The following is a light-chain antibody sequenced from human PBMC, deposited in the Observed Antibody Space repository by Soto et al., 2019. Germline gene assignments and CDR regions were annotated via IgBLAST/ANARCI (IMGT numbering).Light chain of an antibody. CDR1: SSDVGGYDY. V-gene: IGLV2-14*03. Sequence: QSVLTQPASVSGSPGQSITISCTGTSSDVGGYDYVSWYQQHPGKAPKLMIFDVTNLPSGVSSRFSGSKSGNTASLTISGLQPEDQADYYYSSYRSSSVPYVFGTGTKVTVL. CDR2: DVT. J-gene: IGLJ1*01. CDR3: SSYRSSSVPYV.